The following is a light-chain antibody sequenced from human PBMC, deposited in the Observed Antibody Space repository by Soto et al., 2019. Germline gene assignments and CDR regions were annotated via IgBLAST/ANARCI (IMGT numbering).Light chain of an antibody. CDR3: MQSIQLPLT. Sequence: DIVMTQTPLSLCVTPVQTASISCASLQSPLCIVGKTSLYWYLQKPGQTPQLLIYEVSNRFSGVPDRFSGSGSGTDFTLKISRVEAEDVGVYYCMQSIQLPLTFGGGTKVEIK. CDR2: EVS. CDR1: QSPLCIVGKTS. J-gene: IGKJ4*01. V-gene: IGKV2D-29*01.